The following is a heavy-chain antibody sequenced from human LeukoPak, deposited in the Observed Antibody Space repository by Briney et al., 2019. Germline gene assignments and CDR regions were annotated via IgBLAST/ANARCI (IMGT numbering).Heavy chain of an antibody. V-gene: IGHV4-39*01. D-gene: IGHD2-8*01. Sequence: SETLSLTCTVSGGSISSSSYYWGWIRQPPGKGLEWIGSIYYSGSTYYNPSLKSRVTISVDTSKNQFSLKLSSVTAADTAVYYRARLIDIVLMVYAGWFGPWGQGTLVTVSS. CDR1: GGSISSSSYY. J-gene: IGHJ5*02. CDR3: ARLIDIVLMVYAGWFGP. CDR2: IYYSGST.